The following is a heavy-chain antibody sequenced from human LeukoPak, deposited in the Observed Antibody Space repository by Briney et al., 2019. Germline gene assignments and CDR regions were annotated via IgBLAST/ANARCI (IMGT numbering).Heavy chain of an antibody. CDR1: VGSISRTTYY. J-gene: IGHJ5*02. D-gene: IGHD3-10*01. V-gene: IGHV4-39*07. CDR3: ARAMYFYGSGSFVKAWFDP. Sequence: SETLSLTCTVSVGSISRTTYYWGWIRQPPGKGLEWIGSIYNSGSTYYNPSLKSRVTISLDTSKNQFSLRPSSVTAADTAVYYCARAMYFYGSGSFVKAWFDPWGQGTLVTVSS. CDR2: IYNSGST.